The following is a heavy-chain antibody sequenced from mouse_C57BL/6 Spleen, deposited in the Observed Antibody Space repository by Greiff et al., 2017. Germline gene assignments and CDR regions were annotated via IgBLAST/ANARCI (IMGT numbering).Heavy chain of an antibody. CDR3: ARKNYGSSSWFAC. CDR2: IDPSDSYT. Sequence: QVQLQQPGAELVMPGASVKLSCKASGYTFTSYWMHWVKQRPGQGLEWIGEIDPSDSYTNYNQKFKGKSTLTVDKSSSTAYMQLSSLTSEDSAVYYCARKNYGSSSWFACWGQGTLVTVSA. D-gene: IGHD1-1*01. J-gene: IGHJ3*01. CDR1: GYTFTSYW. V-gene: IGHV1-69*01.